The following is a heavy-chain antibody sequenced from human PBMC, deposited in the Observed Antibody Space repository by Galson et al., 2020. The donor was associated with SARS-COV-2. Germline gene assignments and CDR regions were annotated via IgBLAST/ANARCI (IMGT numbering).Heavy chain of an antibody. V-gene: IGHV3-7*01. CDR3: SREGWQVGY. CDR2: IKGDGSEA. D-gene: IGHD6-19*01. CDR1: GFTFNDSW. J-gene: IGHJ4*02. Sequence: GGSLRLSCEVSGFTFNDSWMSWFRQAPGKGLEWVANIKGDGSEANYADFVKGRFSISRDNAANSLYLQMNSLRVEDSAVYYCSREGWQVGYWGQGTRVTVSS.